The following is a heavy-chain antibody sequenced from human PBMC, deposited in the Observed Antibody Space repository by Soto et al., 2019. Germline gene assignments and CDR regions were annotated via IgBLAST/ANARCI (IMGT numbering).Heavy chain of an antibody. CDR3: ARDNVDIVATTDFDY. CDR1: GFTFSSYS. CDR2: ISSSSSYI. Sequence: GGSLRLSCAASGFTFSSYSMNWVRQAPGKGLEWVSSISSSSSYIYYADSVKGRFTISRDNAKNSLYLQMNSLRAEDTAVYYCARDNVDIVATTDFDYWGQGTLVTVSS. J-gene: IGHJ4*02. V-gene: IGHV3-21*01. D-gene: IGHD5-12*01.